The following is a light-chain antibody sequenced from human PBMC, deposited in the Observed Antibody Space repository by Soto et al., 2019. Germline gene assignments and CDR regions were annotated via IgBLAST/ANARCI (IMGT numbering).Light chain of an antibody. CDR2: GAS. J-gene: IGKJ2*01. CDR1: QSVSSSY. CDR3: QQYGSSPPYT. Sequence: EIVLTQSPGTLSLSPGERATLSCRASQSVSSSYLAWYQQKPGQAPRLLIYGASSRATGIPDRFSGSGSGTDFTLTISRLEPEAFAAYYCQQYGSSPPYTFGQGTKVDIK. V-gene: IGKV3-20*01.